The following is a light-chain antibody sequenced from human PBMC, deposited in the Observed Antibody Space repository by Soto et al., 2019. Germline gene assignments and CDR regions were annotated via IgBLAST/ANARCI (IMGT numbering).Light chain of an antibody. CDR3: SSYTSSSTRV. V-gene: IGLV2-14*03. Sequence: QSVLTQPASVSGSPGQSITISCTGTSSDVGAYDYVSWYQQHPDKAPKLMIYEVSNRPSGVSDCFSGSKSVNTATLTISGLQAEDEADYYCSSYTSSSTRVFGTGTKLTVL. CDR1: SSDVGAYDY. CDR2: EVS. J-gene: IGLJ1*01.